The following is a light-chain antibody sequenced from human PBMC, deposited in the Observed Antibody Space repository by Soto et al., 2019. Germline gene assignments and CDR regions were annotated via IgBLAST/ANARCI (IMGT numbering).Light chain of an antibody. Sequence: DIVMTQSPDSLAVSLGERATTNCKSSQSVLYSSNNRLAWFQQKPGQPPKLLIYWSSTRKSGVPDRFSGSGSGTDFTLTISSLQAEDVAVYYCQQYYAIPWTFGQGTKVEIK. CDR2: WSS. J-gene: IGKJ1*01. V-gene: IGKV4-1*01. CDR3: QQYYAIPWT. CDR1: QSVLYSSNNR.